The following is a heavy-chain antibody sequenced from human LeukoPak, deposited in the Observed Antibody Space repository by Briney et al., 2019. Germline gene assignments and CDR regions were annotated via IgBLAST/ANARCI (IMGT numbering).Heavy chain of an antibody. CDR3: AKAPYSSNWNLYFDT. Sequence: SETLSLTCTVSAGSTSSYYWSWIRQPPGKGLEWIGYISYSGSTNYNPSLKSRVTISVDTSKNQFSLKLSSVTAADTAVYYCAKAPYSSNWNLYFDTWGQGTLVTVSS. CDR1: AGSTSSYY. D-gene: IGHD6-13*01. V-gene: IGHV4-59*08. CDR2: ISYSGST. J-gene: IGHJ4*02.